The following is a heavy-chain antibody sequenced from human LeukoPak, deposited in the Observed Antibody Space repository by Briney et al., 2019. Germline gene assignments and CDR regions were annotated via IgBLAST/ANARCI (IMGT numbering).Heavy chain of an antibody. V-gene: IGHV3-15*01. D-gene: IGHD3-9*01. CDR1: GFTFSNAW. Sequence: PGGSLRLSCAASGFTFSNAWMSWVRQAPGKGLEGVGRIKSKTDGGTTDYAAPVKGRFTISRDDSKNTLYLQMNSLKTEDTAVYYCTTERLLRYFDYWGQGTLVTVSS. CDR3: TTERLLRYFDY. J-gene: IGHJ4*02. CDR2: IKSKTDGGTT.